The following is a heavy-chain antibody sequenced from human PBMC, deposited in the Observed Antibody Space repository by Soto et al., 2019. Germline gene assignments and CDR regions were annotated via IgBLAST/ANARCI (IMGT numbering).Heavy chain of an antibody. J-gene: IGHJ3*02. CDR3: TSPRLPYYYDSSGYYPDAFDI. D-gene: IGHD3-22*01. CDR1: GFTFGDYA. CDR2: IRSKAYGGTT. V-gene: IGHV3-49*04. Sequence: WSLRLSCTASGFTFGDYAMSWVRQAPGKGLEWVGFIRSKAYGGTTEYAASVKGRFTISRDDSKSIAYLQMNSLKTEDTAVYYCTSPRLPYYYDSSGYYPDAFDIWGQGTMVTVSS.